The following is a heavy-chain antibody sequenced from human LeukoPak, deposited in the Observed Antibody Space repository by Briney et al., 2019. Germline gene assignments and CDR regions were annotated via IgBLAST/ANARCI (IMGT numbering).Heavy chain of an antibody. D-gene: IGHD2-2*02. Sequence: GGSLRLSCAASGFTFSSYAMSWVRQAPGKGLEWVSAISGSGGSTYYADSVKGRFTISRHNSKNTLYLQMNSLRAEDTAVYYCAKDLVPSSAIKYFDYWGQGTLVTVSS. V-gene: IGHV3-23*01. J-gene: IGHJ4*02. CDR1: GFTFSSYA. CDR2: ISGSGGST. CDR3: AKDLVPSSAIKYFDY.